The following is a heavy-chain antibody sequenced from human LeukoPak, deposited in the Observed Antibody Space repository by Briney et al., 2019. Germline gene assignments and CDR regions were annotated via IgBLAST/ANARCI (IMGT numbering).Heavy chain of an antibody. J-gene: IGHJ4*02. CDR1: GFTFSSYG. V-gene: IGHV3-30*03. Sequence: PGRSLRLSCAASGFTFSSYGMHWVRQAPGKGLEWVAVISYDGSNKYYADSVKGRFTISRDNSKNTLYLQMNSLRAEDTAVYYCARDRECINGACYFHDYWGQGTLVTVSS. D-gene: IGHD2-8*01. CDR3: ARDRECINGACYFHDY. CDR2: ISYDGSNK.